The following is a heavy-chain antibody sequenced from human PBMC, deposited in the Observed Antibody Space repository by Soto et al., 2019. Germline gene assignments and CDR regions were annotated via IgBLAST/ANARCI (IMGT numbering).Heavy chain of an antibody. V-gene: IGHV1-3*01. CDR1: GYTFTSYA. CDR2: INAGNGNT. CDR3: ARGEGGYDAWWGYYYGMDV. J-gene: IGHJ6*02. Sequence: GASVKVSCKASGYTFTSYAMHWVRQAPGQRLEWMGWINAGNGNTKYSQKFQGRVTITRDTSASTAYMELSSLRSEDTAVYYCARGEGGYDAWWGYYYGMDVWGQGTTVTVSS. D-gene: IGHD5-12*01.